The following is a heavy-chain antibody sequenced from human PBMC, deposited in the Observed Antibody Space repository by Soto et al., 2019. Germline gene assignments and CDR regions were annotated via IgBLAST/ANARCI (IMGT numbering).Heavy chain of an antibody. V-gene: IGHV3-23*01. Sequence: EVQLLESGGDLVQPGGSLRLSCAASGFTFTSYAMSWIRQAPGKGPEWVSAITGGGDNTYYADSVKGRFTISRDNTKNNLYLQMNRLRAEDTAFYYCTQDGGSRDWLTVNWGQGTLVTVSS. CDR1: GFTFTSYA. D-gene: IGHD3-9*01. J-gene: IGHJ4*02. CDR3: TQDGGSRDWLTVN. CDR2: ITGGGDNT.